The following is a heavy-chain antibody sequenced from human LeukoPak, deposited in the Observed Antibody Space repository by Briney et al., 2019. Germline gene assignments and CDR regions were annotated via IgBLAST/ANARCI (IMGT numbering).Heavy chain of an antibody. CDR1: GFTFDDYA. D-gene: IGHD4-17*01. J-gene: IGHJ6*03. Sequence: PGGSLRLSCAASGFTFDDYAMHWVRQAPGKGLEWVSGISWNSGSIGYADSVKGRFTISRDNAKNSLYLQMNSLRAEDTAVYYCARDGDYGDYYYYYYMDVWGKGTTVTVSS. CDR3: ARDGDYGDYYYYYYMDV. V-gene: IGHV3-9*01. CDR2: ISWNSGSI.